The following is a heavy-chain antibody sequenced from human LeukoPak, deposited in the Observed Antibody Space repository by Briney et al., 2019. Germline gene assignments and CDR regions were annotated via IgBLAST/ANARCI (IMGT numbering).Heavy chain of an antibody. CDR2: IYTSGST. D-gene: IGHD6-13*01. V-gene: IGHV4-4*07. J-gene: IGHJ5*02. CDR1: GGSISSYY. Sequence: SETLSLTCTVSGGSISSYYWSWIRQPAGKGLEWIGRIYTSGSTNYNPSLKSRVTMSVDTSKNQFSLKLSFVTAADTAVYYCARARAAAGTHWFDPWGQGTLVTVSS. CDR3: ARARAAAGTHWFDP.